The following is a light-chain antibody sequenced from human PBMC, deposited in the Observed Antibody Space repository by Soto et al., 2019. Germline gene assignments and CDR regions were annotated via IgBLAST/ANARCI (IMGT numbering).Light chain of an antibody. CDR1: QSVSSN. J-gene: IGKJ1*01. CDR3: QQYNNGPPT. V-gene: IGKV3-15*01. Sequence: EIVMTQSPATLSVSPGERATLSCRASQSVSSNLAWYQQKPGQAPKLLIYGASTRATGIPARFSGSGSGTEFTPTISSLQSEDFAVYYCQQYNNGPPTLCQGTRVDIK. CDR2: GAS.